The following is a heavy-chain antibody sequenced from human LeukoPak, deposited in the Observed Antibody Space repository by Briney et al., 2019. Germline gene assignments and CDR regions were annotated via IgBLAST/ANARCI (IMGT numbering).Heavy chain of an antibody. CDR3: ARDYSGSYGSHDAFDI. Sequence: ASVKASCKASGYTFTSYGISWVRQAPGQGLEWMGWISAYNGNTNYAQKLQGRVTMTTDTSTSTAYMELRSLRSDDTAVYYCARDYSGSYGSHDAFDIWGQGTMVTVSS. CDR2: ISAYNGNT. D-gene: IGHD1-26*01. V-gene: IGHV1-18*01. J-gene: IGHJ3*02. CDR1: GYTFTSYG.